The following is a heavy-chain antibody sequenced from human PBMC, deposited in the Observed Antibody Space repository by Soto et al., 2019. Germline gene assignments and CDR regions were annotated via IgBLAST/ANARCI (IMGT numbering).Heavy chain of an antibody. Sequence: GASVKVSCKASGYTFTSYGISWVRQAPGQGLEWMGWISAYNGNTNYAQKLQGRVTMTTDTSTSTAYMELRSLRSDDTAVYYCARDQVTMIVVVHAEAPMPDDYWGQGTLVTVSS. CDR3: ARDQVTMIVVVHAEAPMPDDY. V-gene: IGHV1-18*01. D-gene: IGHD3-22*01. CDR2: ISAYNGNT. CDR1: GYTFTSYG. J-gene: IGHJ4*02.